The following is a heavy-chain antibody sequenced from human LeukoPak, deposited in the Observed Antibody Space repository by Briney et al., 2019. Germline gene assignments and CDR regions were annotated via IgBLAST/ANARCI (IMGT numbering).Heavy chain of an antibody. J-gene: IGHJ4*02. D-gene: IGHD1-26*01. CDR3: AKNTSGTYLDY. CDR2: ISTSGVST. Sequence: PGGSLRLSCAASGFTFSSYAMSWVRQAPGKGLEWVSSISTSGVSTNYADSVKGRFTISRDNSKSMVYPQMNSLRAEDTAVYYCAKNTSGTYLDYWGQGILVTVSS. V-gene: IGHV3-23*01. CDR1: GFTFSSYA.